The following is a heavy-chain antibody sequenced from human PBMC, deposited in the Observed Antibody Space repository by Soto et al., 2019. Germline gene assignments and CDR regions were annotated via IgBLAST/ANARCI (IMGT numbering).Heavy chain of an antibody. CDR2: IIPIFGTA. CDR1: GCTFSSYA. V-gene: IGHV1-69*12. D-gene: IGHD2-2*01. Sequence: QVQLVQSGAEVKKPGSSVKVSCKASGCTFSSYAISWVRQAPGQGLEWMGVIIPIFGTANYAQKCQGRVTINADESTSTAYMELSSLRPEDTAVYYCARHVPAAGYYYGMDVWGQGTTVTVAS. CDR3: ARHVPAAGYYYGMDV. J-gene: IGHJ6*02.